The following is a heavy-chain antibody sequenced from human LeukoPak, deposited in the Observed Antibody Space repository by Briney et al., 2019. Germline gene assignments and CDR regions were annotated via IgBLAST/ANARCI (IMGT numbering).Heavy chain of an antibody. J-gene: IGHJ3*01. Sequence: GSLRLSCAVSGFSLSSYWMTWLRQAPGKGLEWVANIKQDGSKQSYVDSVEGRFTISRDNARNTLYLQINTLRAEDTAVYYCARDLSPRGLDSVWYDAFDVWGQGTRVIVSS. D-gene: IGHD3-16*01. CDR1: GFSLSSYW. V-gene: IGHV3-7*04. CDR3: ARDLSPRGLDSVWYDAFDV. CDR2: IKQDGSKQ.